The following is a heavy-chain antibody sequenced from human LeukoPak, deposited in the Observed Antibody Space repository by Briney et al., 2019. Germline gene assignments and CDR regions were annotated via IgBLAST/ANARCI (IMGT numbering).Heavy chain of an antibody. Sequence: GGSLRLSCAASGFTFNNSAISWVRQAPGKGLEWVSSISGSGRSTYYADSVKGRFTVSKDSSKNTLFLQTNSLRPDDTAIYYCSRYGPRGPFASGTSRVYYGLDVWGKGTTVTVSS. J-gene: IGHJ6*04. CDR3: SRYGPRGPFASGTSRVYYGLDV. V-gene: IGHV3-23*01. CDR2: ISGSGRST. D-gene: IGHD3-10*01. CDR1: GFTFNNSA.